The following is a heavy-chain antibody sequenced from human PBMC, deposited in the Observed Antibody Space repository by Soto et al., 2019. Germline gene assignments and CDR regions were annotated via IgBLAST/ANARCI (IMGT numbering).Heavy chain of an antibody. CDR1: GYRFSDYW. CDR3: AKVDLTFGSIEVFDR. CDR2: IDPSDSYI. D-gene: IGHD5-12*01. Sequence: PVESLKISCKGSGYRFSDYWIFWVRQTPGKGLEWMGRIDPSDSYITYSPSFQGHVIISADKSINSAFLTWTSLKASDSAIYYCAKVDLTFGSIEVFDRWGKGPMVTVSS. V-gene: IGHV5-10-1*01. J-gene: IGHJ3*02.